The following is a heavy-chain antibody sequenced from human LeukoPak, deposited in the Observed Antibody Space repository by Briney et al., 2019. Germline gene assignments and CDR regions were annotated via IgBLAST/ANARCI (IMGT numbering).Heavy chain of an antibody. Sequence: GGSLRLSCAASGFTFDDYGMSWVRQAPGKGLEWVSSISSSSSYIYYADSVKGRFTISRDNAKNSLYLQMNSLRAEDTAVYYCARGFPDCSSTSCYNYYFDYWGQGTLVTVSS. J-gene: IGHJ4*02. CDR2: ISSSSSYI. V-gene: IGHV3-21*01. CDR3: ARGFPDCSSTSCYNYYFDY. CDR1: GFTFDDYG. D-gene: IGHD2-2*02.